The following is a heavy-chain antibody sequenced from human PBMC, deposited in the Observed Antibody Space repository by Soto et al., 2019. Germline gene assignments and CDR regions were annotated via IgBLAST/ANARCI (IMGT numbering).Heavy chain of an antibody. Sequence: GGSLRLSCAASGFTFSSYGMHWVRQAPGKGLEWVAVISYDGSNKYYADSVKGRFTISRDNSKNTLYLQMNSLRAEDTAVYYCAKGSSSPVRDLIVEANGFPNYFDYWGQGTLVTVSS. CDR1: GFTFSSYG. CDR3: AKGSSSPVRDLIVEANGFPNYFDY. V-gene: IGHV3-30*18. CDR2: ISYDGSNK. D-gene: IGHD6-13*01. J-gene: IGHJ4*02.